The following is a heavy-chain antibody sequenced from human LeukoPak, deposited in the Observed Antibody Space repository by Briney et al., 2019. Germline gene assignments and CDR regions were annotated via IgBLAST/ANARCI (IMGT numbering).Heavy chain of an antibody. D-gene: IGHD6-19*01. CDR2: ISGSGGST. Sequence: GGSLRLSCAASGFTLSSYAMSWVRQAPGKGLEWVSAISGSGGSTYYADSVKGRFTISRDNSKNTLYLQMNSLRAEDTAVYYCASSIAVAGTFALDYWGQGTLVTVSS. J-gene: IGHJ4*02. V-gene: IGHV3-23*01. CDR1: GFTLSSYA. CDR3: ASSIAVAGTFALDY.